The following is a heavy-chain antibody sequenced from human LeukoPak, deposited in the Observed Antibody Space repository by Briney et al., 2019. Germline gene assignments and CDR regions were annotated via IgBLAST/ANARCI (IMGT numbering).Heavy chain of an antibody. CDR1: GYTFSSYG. V-gene: IGHV1-69*13. CDR3: ARVSGIAARGYFQH. CDR2: IIPIFGTA. Sequence: GASVKVSCKASGYTFSSYGISWVRQAPGQGLEWMGGIIPIFGTANYAQKFQGRVTITADESTSTAYMELSSLRSEDTAVYYCARVSGIAARGYFQHWGQGTLVTVSS. D-gene: IGHD6-6*01. J-gene: IGHJ1*01.